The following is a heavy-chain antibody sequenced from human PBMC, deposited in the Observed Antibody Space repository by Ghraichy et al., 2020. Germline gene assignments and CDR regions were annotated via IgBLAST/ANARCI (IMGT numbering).Heavy chain of an antibody. J-gene: IGHJ6*04. CDR2: INSDGSST. CDR3: AVPAAILGMDV. V-gene: IGHV3-74*01. Sequence: GESLNISFAASGFTFSSYWMHWVRQAPGKGLVWVSRINSDGSSTSYADSVKGRFTISRDNAKNTLYLQMNSLRAEDTAVYYCAVPAAILGMDVWGKGTTVTVSS. CDR1: GFTFSSYW. D-gene: IGHD2-2*02.